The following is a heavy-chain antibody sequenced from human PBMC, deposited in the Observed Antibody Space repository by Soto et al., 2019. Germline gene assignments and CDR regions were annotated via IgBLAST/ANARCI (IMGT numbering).Heavy chain of an antibody. CDR2: IYYSGST. J-gene: IGHJ6*04. D-gene: IGHD6-13*01. Sequence: SETLSLTCTVSGGSISSGGYYWSWIRQHPGKGLEWIGYIYYSGSTYYNPSLKSRVTISVDTSKNQFSLKLSSVTAADTAVYYCARTGGYSSSHQTNYSYYGMDVWGKGTKVTXS. CDR3: ARTGGYSSSHQTNYSYYGMDV. CDR1: GGSISSGGYY. V-gene: IGHV4-31*03.